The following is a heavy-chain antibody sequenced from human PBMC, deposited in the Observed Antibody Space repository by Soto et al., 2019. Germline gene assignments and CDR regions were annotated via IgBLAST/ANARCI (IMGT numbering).Heavy chain of an antibody. CDR2: IYHSGST. V-gene: IGHV4-30-2*01. Sequence: QVQLRESGSGLVKPSQTLSLTCAVSGASIISGGYSYSWIRQAPGKGLEWIGYIYHSGSTNYNPSLQSRDTISIDRSENQLSLKLTSVTAADTAVYYCARGYCTSTTCYRGVDVWGQGTTVTVSS. CDR3: ARGYCTSTTCYRGVDV. D-gene: IGHD2-2*02. CDR1: GASIISGGYS. J-gene: IGHJ6*02.